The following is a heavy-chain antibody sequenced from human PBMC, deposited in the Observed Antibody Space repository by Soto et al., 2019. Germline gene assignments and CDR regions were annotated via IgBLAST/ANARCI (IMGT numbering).Heavy chain of an antibody. J-gene: IGHJ4*02. CDR1: GGTFSGYY. V-gene: IGHV4-34*01. CDR2: IYHSGST. Sequence: SETLSLTCAVYGGTFSGYYWSWIRQPPGKGLEWIGDIYHSGSTNYNPSLKSRVTISLDTSKNQFSLKLSSVSAADTAVYYCARLSFDWFVDYWGQGTLVTVSS. D-gene: IGHD3-9*01. CDR3: ARLSFDWFVDY.